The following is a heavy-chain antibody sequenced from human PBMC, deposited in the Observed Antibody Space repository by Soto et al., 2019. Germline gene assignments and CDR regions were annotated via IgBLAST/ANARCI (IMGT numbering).Heavy chain of an antibody. CDR3: ARGVAPYYFDY. J-gene: IGHJ4*02. V-gene: IGHV1-3*05. CDR1: GYTFTSYA. CDR2: INAGNGNT. Sequence: QVQLVQSGAEEKKPGASVKVSCKASGYTFTSYAMHWVRXAPGQRLEWMGWINAGNGNTKYSQKFQGRVTITRDTSASTAYMELSSLRSEDTAVYYCARGVAPYYFDYWGQGTLVTVSS. D-gene: IGHD2-15*01.